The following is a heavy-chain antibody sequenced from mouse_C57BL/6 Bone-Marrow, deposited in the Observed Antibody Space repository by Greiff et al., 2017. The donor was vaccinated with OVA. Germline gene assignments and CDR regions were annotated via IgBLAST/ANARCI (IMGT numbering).Heavy chain of an antibody. CDR3: SGDGYWCAY. Sequence: EVQLVESGGGLVQPGGSMKLSCAASGFTFSDAWMDWVRQSPAKGLEWVAEIRNKAHNHATYYAESVKGRFTFSRDDNKCSVYQQMNSLRAEDAGIYYCSGDGYWCAYGGRGTVVTVSA. CDR2: IRNKAHNHAT. V-gene: IGHV6-6*01. CDR1: GFTFSDAW. D-gene: IGHD2-3*01. J-gene: IGHJ3*01.